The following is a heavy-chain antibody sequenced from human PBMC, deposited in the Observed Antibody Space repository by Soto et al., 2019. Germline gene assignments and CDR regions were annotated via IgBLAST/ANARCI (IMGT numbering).Heavy chain of an antibody. J-gene: IGHJ4*02. CDR3: ARGTYYYDSSGYYTETKTPDY. V-gene: IGHV4-59*01. CDR1: GGSISSYY. CDR2: IYYSGST. D-gene: IGHD3-22*01. Sequence: SETLSLTCTVSGGSISSYYWSWIRQPPGKGLEWIGYIYYSGSTNYNPSLKSRVTISVDTSKNQFSLKLSSVTAADTAVYYCARGTYYYDSSGYYTETKTPDYWGQGTLVTVSS.